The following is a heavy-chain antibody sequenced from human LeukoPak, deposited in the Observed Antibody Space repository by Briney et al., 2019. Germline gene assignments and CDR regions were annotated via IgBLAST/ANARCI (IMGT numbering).Heavy chain of an antibody. J-gene: IGHJ4*02. CDR3: AKNEDYDFWSGYYGPLGY. Sequence: GGSLRLSCAASGFTFSSYAMSWVRQVPGKGLEWVSSISGHTGDTYYADSVRGRFTISRDNSKNTLYLQMNSLRAEDTAVYYCAKNEDYDFWSGYYGPLGYWGQGTLVTVSS. CDR1: GFTFSSYA. D-gene: IGHD3-3*01. V-gene: IGHV3-23*01. CDR2: ISGHTGDT.